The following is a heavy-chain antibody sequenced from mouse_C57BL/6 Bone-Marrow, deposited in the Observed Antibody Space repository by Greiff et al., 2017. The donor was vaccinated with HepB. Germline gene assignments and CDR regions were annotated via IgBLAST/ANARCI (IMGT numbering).Heavy chain of an antibody. Sequence: VQLVESGPGLVHPSQSLSITCTVSGFSLTSYGVHWVRQPPGKGLEWLGVIWSGGSTDYNAAFISRLSISKDTSKSQVCFKMNSLQADDTAIYYCAKRGAQATDAMDYWGQGTSVTVSS. CDR3: AKRGAQATDAMDY. CDR1: GFSLTSYG. V-gene: IGHV2-4*01. D-gene: IGHD3-2*02. CDR2: IWSGGST. J-gene: IGHJ4*01.